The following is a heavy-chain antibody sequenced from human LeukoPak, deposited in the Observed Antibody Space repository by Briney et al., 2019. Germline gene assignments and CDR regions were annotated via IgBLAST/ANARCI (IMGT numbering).Heavy chain of an antibody. CDR1: GGSFSSHY. J-gene: IGHJ6*04. Sequence: PSETLSLTCGVSGGSFSSHYWTWIRQPPGKGLEWIGEINPRGSINYNPSLESRVTVSADTSRNQLSLSLTSVTAADSAVYFCARGLRQGSAWSWGPKEKSYQYMDVWGTGTTVIVSS. CDR2: INPRGSI. V-gene: IGHV4-34*01. CDR3: ARGLRQGSAWSWGPKEKSYQYMDV. D-gene: IGHD6-19*01.